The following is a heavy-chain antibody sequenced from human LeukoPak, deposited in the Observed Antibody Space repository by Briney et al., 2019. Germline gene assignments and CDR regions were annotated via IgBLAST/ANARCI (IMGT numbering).Heavy chain of an antibody. CDR3: ARRRYYDSTGYLD. Sequence: PSGTLSLTCTISGDSISSSSYYWGWIRQPPGKGREWLGDIYYRGSTYYNPALKIRVSITIDTSNNQFSLTLNSVTAADTALYFCARRRYYDSTGYLDWGQGTLVTVSS. CDR1: GDSISSSSYY. CDR2: IYYRGST. D-gene: IGHD3-22*01. V-gene: IGHV4-39*01. J-gene: IGHJ1*01.